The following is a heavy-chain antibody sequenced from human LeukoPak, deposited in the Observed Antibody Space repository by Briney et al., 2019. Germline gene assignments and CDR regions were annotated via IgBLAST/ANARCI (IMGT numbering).Heavy chain of an antibody. D-gene: IGHD1-26*01. CDR2: INHSGST. Sequence: PSETLSLTCAVYGGSFSGYYWSWIRQPPGKGLEWIGEINHSGSTNYNPSLKSRVTISVGASKNQFSLKLSSVTAADTVVYYCATTTIRLGYWGQGTLVTVSS. V-gene: IGHV4-34*01. CDR3: ATTTIRLGY. J-gene: IGHJ4*02. CDR1: GGSFSGYY.